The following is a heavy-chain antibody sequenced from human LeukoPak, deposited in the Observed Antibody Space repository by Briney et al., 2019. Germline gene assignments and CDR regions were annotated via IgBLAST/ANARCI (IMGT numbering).Heavy chain of an antibody. J-gene: IGHJ6*03. CDR3: ARSPVHATYYYYMDV. Sequence: RPGGSLRLSCAASGFTVSSNYMSWVRQAPGKGLEWVSVIYSGGSTYYADSVKGRFTISRENAKNSLYLQMNSLRAGDTAAYYCARSPVHATYYYYMDVWGKGTTVTISS. D-gene: IGHD6-6*01. CDR1: GFTVSSNY. V-gene: IGHV3-66*01. CDR2: IYSGGST.